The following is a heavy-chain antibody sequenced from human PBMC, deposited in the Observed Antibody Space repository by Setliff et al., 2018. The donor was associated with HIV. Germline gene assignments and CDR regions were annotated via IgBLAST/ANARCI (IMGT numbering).Heavy chain of an antibody. CDR2: ISCYNGNT. CDR3: ARSGGTTGDSSDY. J-gene: IGHJ4*02. D-gene: IGHD1-7*01. CDR1: GYTFTSYG. Sequence: ASVKVSCKASGYTFTSYGISWVRQAPGQGLEWMGWISCYNGNTDYAQKFQGRVSMTTDTSTSTVYMELSSLQSDDTAVFYCARSGGTTGDSSDYWGQGTLVTVSS. V-gene: IGHV1-18*01.